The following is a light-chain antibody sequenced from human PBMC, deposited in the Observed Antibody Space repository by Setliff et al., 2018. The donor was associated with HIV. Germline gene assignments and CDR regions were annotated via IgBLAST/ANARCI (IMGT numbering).Light chain of an antibody. CDR3: AAWDDSLNVM. J-gene: IGLJ3*02. Sequence: QSVLTQPPSASGTPGQRVTISCSGSSSNIGSNTFDWYHQLPGTAPKLLIYNDDQRPSGVPDRFSGSKAGTSASLVISGLQSEDEADYFCAAWDDSLNVMFGGGTKATVL. V-gene: IGLV1-44*01. CDR2: NDD. CDR1: SSNIGSNT.